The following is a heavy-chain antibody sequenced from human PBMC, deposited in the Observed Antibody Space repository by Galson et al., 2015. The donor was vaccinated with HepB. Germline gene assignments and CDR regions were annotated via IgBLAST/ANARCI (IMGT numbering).Heavy chain of an antibody. CDR2: MYYGGTS. J-gene: IGHJ4*02. Sequence: LSLTCSVSGGSVSTYRWSWIRQPPGKGLQWIGYMYYGGTSNYTPSLTSRVSISVDTSKNQFSLKLTPVTAADTAVYYCATLSGSYSGLARVFDFWGQGSLVTVSS. V-gene: IGHV4-59*02. D-gene: IGHD5-12*01. CDR3: ATLSGSYSGLARVFDF. CDR1: GGSVSTYR.